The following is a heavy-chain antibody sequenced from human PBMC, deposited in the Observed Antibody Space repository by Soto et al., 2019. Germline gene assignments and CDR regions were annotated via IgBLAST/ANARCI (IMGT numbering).Heavy chain of an antibody. CDR1: GFTFSSYW. CDR3: ARGAQYHYYMDV. CDR2: IKTDGSTT. J-gene: IGHJ6*03. V-gene: IGHV3-74*01. Sequence: EVLLVESGGGLVQPGGSLRLSCAASGFTFSSYWMHWVRQAPGEGLVWVSRIKTDGSTTNYADSVKGRFTISRDNAKNTLYLQMNSLRAEDTAMYYCARGAQYHYYMDVWGKGTTVTVSS.